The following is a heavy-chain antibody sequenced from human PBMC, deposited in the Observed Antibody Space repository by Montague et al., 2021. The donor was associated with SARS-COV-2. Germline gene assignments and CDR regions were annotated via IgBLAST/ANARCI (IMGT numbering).Heavy chain of an antibody. CDR1: GFSFSSYH. Sequence: SLRLSCSASGFSFSSYHMNWVRQAPGKGLEWVSSISPSGDYIYSXDSLKGRFIISRDNAKNSLYLQMSSLRAEDTAIYYCARASWIVATVPDYWGQGTLVTVPS. V-gene: IGHV3-21*01. CDR2: ISPSGDYI. J-gene: IGHJ4*02. CDR3: ARASWIVATVPDY. D-gene: IGHD3-22*01.